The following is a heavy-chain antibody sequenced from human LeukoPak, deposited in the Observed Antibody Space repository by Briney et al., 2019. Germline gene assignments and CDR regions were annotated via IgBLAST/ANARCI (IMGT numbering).Heavy chain of an antibody. CDR3: ARDEIAAADYYFDY. CDR2: ISYDGSNK. J-gene: IGHJ4*02. CDR1: GFTFSSYA. D-gene: IGHD6-13*01. V-gene: IGHV3-30-3*01. Sequence: GSLRLSCAASGFTFSSYAMHWVGQAPGKGLEGVAVISYDGSNKYYADSVKGRFTISGDNSKNTLYLQMNSLRAEDTAVYYCARDEIAAADYYFDYWGQGTLVTVSS.